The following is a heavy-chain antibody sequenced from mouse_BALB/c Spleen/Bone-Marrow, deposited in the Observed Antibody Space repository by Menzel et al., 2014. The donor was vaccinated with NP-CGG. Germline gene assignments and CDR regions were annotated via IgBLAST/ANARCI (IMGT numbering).Heavy chain of an antibody. D-gene: IGHD5-1*01. J-gene: IGHJ4*01. Sequence: QVQLQQSGAELVKPWASVKLSCRASGYTFTNYYMYWVKQRPGQGLEWIGEINPSNGGTNFNEKFKSKATLTVDKSSSTAYMQLSSLTSEDSAVYYCTRLPHWGQGTSVTVSS. CDR2: INPSNGGT. V-gene: IGHV1S81*02. CDR1: GYTFTNYY. CDR3: TRLPH.